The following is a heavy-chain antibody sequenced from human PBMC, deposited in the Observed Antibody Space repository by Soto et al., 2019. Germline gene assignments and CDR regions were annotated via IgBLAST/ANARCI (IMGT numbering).Heavy chain of an antibody. V-gene: IGHV1-69*13. J-gene: IGHJ5*02. CDR2: IIPIFGTA. CDR3: AGSGRVYDFWSGYYPRKKYNWFDP. CDR1: GGTCSSYA. Sequence: GASVKVSCKASGGTCSSYAISWVRQAPGQGLEWMGGIIPIFGTANYAQKFQGRVTITADESTSTAYMELSSLRSEDTAVYYCAGSGRVYDFWSGYYPRKKYNWFDPWGQGTLVNVSS. D-gene: IGHD3-3*01.